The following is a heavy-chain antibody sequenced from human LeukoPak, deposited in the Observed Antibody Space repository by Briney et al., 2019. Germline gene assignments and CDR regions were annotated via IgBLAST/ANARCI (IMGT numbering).Heavy chain of an antibody. CDR3: ARKLAGYNQFDY. V-gene: IGHV3-21*01. Sequence: GGSLRPSCAASGFTFSSYSMNWVRQAPGKGLEWVSSISSSSSYIYYADSVKGRFTISRDNAKNSLYLQMNSLRAEDTAVYYCARKLAGYNQFDYWGQGTLVTVSS. CDR1: GFTFSSYS. D-gene: IGHD1-14*01. CDR2: ISSSSSYI. J-gene: IGHJ4*02.